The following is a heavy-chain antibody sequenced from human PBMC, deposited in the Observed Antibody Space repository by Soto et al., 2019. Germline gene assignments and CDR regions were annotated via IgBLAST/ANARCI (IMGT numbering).Heavy chain of an antibody. D-gene: IGHD6-19*01. Sequence: QVQLQESGPGLVKPSETLSLTCTVSGGSISDYHWSWIRQPPGKGLEWIGYVFYSGSTNYNPSLTIRFTRSVDTPKHPFSLRLCSVPAADPAVYYGARVREQWLIRYYLDYSGQGTLVTVSS. CDR2: VFYSGST. CDR1: GGSISDYH. J-gene: IGHJ4*02. V-gene: IGHV4-59*01. CDR3: ARVREQWLIRYYLDY.